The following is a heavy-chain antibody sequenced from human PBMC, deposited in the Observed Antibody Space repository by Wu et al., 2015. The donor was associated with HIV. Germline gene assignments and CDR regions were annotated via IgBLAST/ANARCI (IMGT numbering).Heavy chain of an antibody. CDR2: IIPLFGAA. CDR1: GGNFKRHA. CDR3: ARGFSSTWYDHFDL. D-gene: IGHD6-13*01. J-gene: IGHJ4*02. V-gene: IGHV1-69*05. Sequence: QVQLVQSGAEVKKPGSSVNISCQTSGGNFKRHALSWVRQAPGQGLEWVGAIIPLFGAATYAPRFQGRATITSDESTSTAYMEVTGLRYEDTAVYYCARGFSSTWYDHFDLWGQGTLVTVSS.